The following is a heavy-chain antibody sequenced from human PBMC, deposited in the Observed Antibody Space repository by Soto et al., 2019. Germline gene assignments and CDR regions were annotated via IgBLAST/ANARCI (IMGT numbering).Heavy chain of an antibody. J-gene: IGHJ6*02. CDR3: TRSDNNVYYSGMDV. V-gene: IGHV3-48*03. Sequence: EVQLVESGGALVQPGGSLRLSCVASGFTFRSYEMNWVRQAPGKGLEWVAYISSSGSFIKYGDSVKGRFTISRDNAKNSLNLQMNSLRAEDTALYYCTRSDNNVYYSGMDVWGQGTTVTVSS. CDR1: GFTFRSYE. D-gene: IGHD3-10*01. CDR2: ISSSGSFI.